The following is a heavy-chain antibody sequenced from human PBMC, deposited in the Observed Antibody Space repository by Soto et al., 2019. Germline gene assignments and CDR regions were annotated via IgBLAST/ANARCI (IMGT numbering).Heavy chain of an antibody. Sequence: TSETLSLTCAVSGGSISSGGYSWSWIRQPPGKGLEWIGEINHSGSTNYNPSLKSRVTISVDTSKNQFSLKLSSVTAADTAVYYCARVVVSLGYYYYGMDVWGQGTTVTVSS. D-gene: IGHD3-22*01. J-gene: IGHJ6*02. CDR3: ARVVVSLGYYYYGMDV. V-gene: IGHV4-30-2*01. CDR1: GGSISSGGYS. CDR2: INHSGST.